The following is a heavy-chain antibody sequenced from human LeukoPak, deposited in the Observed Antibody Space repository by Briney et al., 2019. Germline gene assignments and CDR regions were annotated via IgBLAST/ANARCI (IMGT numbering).Heavy chain of an antibody. CDR2: ISSNGGST. CDR1: GFAFITYA. V-gene: IGHV3-64D*06. J-gene: IGHJ4*02. Sequence: GGSLRLSCSASGFAFITYAMHWVRQAPGKGLEYVSVISSNGGSTYSADSVEGRFTIYRDNSKKTLYLQMSSLRDEHTAVYYCVKDDRGWFGERVNYFDYWGQGTLVTVSS. CDR3: VKDDRGWFGERVNYFDY. D-gene: IGHD3-10*01.